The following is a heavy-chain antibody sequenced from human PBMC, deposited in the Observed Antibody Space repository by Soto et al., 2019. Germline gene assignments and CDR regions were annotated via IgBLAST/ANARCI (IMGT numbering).Heavy chain of an antibody. V-gene: IGHV1-2*02. CDR3: AKLGQYSTSAGQLDY. CDR1: GYTFADYY. CDR2: INPNSGGT. D-gene: IGHD6-6*01. Sequence: SVKVSCKASGYTFADYYIRWVRQAPVQGLEWMGWINPNSGGTNSAQNFQGRVTMTRDSSISTAYMELSRLRSDDTAVYFCAKLGQYSTSAGQLDYWGQGTLVTVSS. J-gene: IGHJ4*02.